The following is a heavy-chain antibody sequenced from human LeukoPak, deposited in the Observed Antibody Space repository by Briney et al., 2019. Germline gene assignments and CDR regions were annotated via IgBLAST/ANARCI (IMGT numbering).Heavy chain of an antibody. CDR2: ISAGADTT. V-gene: IGHV3-23*01. J-gene: IGHJ4*02. CDR1: GFTVSYYA. D-gene: IGHD6-13*01. CDR3: ARPTRSSSPEY. Sequence: GGSLRLSCAASGFTVSYYAMSWVRQAPGKELEWVSTISAGADTTSYADSVKGRFTISRDNSMKMVYLQMHSLRAEDTAVYYCARPTRSSSPEYWGQGTLLTVSS.